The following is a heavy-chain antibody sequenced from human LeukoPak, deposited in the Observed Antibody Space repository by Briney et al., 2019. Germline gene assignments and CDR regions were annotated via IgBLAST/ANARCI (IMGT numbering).Heavy chain of an antibody. CDR1: GFTFSSYA. J-gene: IGHJ4*02. CDR3: ARDSADDSSGYYPFDY. Sequence: GGSLRLSCVASGFTFSSYAMSWVRQAPGKGLEWVSSISGTSSYIYYADSVKGRFTISRDNAKNSLNLQMNSLRAEDTAIYYCARDSADDSSGYYPFDYWGQGTQVSVSS. V-gene: IGHV3-21*01. D-gene: IGHD3-22*01. CDR2: ISGTSSYI.